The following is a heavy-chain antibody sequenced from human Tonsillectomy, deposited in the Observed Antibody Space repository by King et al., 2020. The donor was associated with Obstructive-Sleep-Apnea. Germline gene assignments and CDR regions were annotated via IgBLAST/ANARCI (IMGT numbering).Heavy chain of an antibody. CDR3: AKEGGGSGIYWIDS. V-gene: IGHV3-23*04. J-gene: IGHJ4*02. D-gene: IGHD3-10*01. CDR1: GFTFSNYA. Sequence: VQLVESGGGMVQPGGSLRLSGLSSGFTFSNYAISWVRQAPGKGLGGVSAINTRGTTFYAGSVGGRFAISRDNSKYTVNFQGNSLRAEDTALYYCAKEGGGSGIYWIDSWGQGTLVTVSS. CDR2: INTRGTT.